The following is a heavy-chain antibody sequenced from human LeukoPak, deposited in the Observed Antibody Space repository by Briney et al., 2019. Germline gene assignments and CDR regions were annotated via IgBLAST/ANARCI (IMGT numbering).Heavy chain of an antibody. CDR1: GFTFSSYS. CDR3: ARENNRSGYSDAFDI. D-gene: IGHD3-22*01. CDR2: ISSSSSYI. Sequence: PGGSLRLSCAVSGFTFSSYSMNWVRQAPGKGLEWVSSISSSSSYIFYADSVKGRFTVSRDNAKTSLHLQMNSLRAEDTAVYYCARENNRSGYSDAFDIWGQGTMVTVSS. V-gene: IGHV3-21*01. J-gene: IGHJ3*02.